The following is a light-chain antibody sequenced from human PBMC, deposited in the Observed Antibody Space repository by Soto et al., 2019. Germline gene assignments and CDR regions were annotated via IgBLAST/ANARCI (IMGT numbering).Light chain of an antibody. CDR3: QQTCSGPHT. CDR1: QSVSSS. CDR2: AAA. Sequence: DIKMTQSPSSLSASVRDRVTITCRASQSVSSSLNWYQQRPGKAPKLLIFAAASLQSGVPSRFSGGGAGTDFTLTIISLQPEDFSTYYCQQTCSGPHTFGHGTRLEI. V-gene: IGKV1-39*01. J-gene: IGKJ5*01.